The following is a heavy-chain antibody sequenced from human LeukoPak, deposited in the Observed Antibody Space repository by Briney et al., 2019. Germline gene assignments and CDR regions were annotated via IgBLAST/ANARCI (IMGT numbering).Heavy chain of an antibody. CDR1: GYTFTRCY. J-gene: IGHJ4*02. CDR2: INPHSGGT. Sequence: ASVKVSCKASGYTFTRCYMHWVRQAPGQGLEWMGWINPHSGGTHYAQKFQGRVTMTRYTSISTAYMELSSLRSDDTALYYCASGSSLVGSSGWLTHYYWGQGALVTVSS. D-gene: IGHD6-19*01. V-gene: IGHV1-2*02. CDR3: ASGSSLVGSSGWLTHYY.